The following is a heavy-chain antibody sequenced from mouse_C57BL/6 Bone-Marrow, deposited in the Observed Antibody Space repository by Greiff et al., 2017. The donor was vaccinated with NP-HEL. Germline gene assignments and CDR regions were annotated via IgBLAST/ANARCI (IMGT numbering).Heavy chain of an antibody. CDR2: IYPSDSAT. J-gene: IGHJ2*01. CDR3: ARVVATEGYYFDY. CDR1: GYTFTSYW. D-gene: IGHD1-1*01. V-gene: IGHV1-61*01. Sequence: QVQLQQPGAELVRPGSSVKLSCKASGYTFTSYWMDWVKQRPGQGLEWIGNIYPSDSATHYNQKFKDKATLTVDKSSSTAYMQLSSLTSEDSAVYYCARVVATEGYYFDYWGQGTTLTVSS.